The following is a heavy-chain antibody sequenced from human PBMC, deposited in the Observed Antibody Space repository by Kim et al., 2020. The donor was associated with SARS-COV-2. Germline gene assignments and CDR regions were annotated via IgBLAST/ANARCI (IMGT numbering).Heavy chain of an antibody. J-gene: IGHJ6*02. CDR1: GFTFDDYA. V-gene: IGHV3-9*01. D-gene: IGHD3-10*01. CDR3: AKDMKYYGSGSYSVTYYGMDV. CDR2: ISWNSGSI. Sequence: GGSLRLSCAASGFTFDDYAMHWVRQAPGKGLEWVSGISWNSGSIGYADSVKGRFTISRDNAKNSLYLQMNSLRAEDTALYYCAKDMKYYGSGSYSVTYYGMDVWGRGTTVTVSS.